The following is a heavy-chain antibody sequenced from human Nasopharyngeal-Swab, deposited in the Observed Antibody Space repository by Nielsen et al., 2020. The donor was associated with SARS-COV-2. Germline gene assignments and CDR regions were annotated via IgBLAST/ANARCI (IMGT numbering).Heavy chain of an antibody. CDR3: ARDVL. Sequence: VGSLRLSCAASGFTFSSYWMSWVRQPPGKGLEWVSVMWSGGGTVYAESVRGRFTISRDTSTNTLFLQMNSLRVEDTAVYYCARDVLRGQGTLVTVSS. D-gene: IGHD6-6*01. J-gene: IGHJ4*02. CDR1: GFTFSSYW. V-gene: IGHV3-53*01. CDR2: MWSGGGT.